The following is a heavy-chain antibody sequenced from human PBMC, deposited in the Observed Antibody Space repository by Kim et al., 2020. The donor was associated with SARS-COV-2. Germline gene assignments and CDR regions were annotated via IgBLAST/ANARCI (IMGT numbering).Heavy chain of an antibody. CDR3: VREPAS. Sequence: VGSLRLSCAASGFSFSDYYMNWIRQAPGKGLEWVAYINSDGSSTEYADSVNGRFTISSDNAKKSLALQMNRLTPEDTAVYYCVREPASLGQGTLVTVSS. CDR1: GFSFSDYY. CDR2: INSDGSST. J-gene: IGHJ5*02. V-gene: IGHV3-11*01.